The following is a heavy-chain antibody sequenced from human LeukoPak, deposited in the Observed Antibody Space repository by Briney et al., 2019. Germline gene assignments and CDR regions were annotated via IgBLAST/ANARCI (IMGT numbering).Heavy chain of an antibody. J-gene: IGHJ4*02. Sequence: GGSLRLSCAVSGITVSNAYLSWVRQAPGKGLEWVAVISYDGSNKYYADSVKGRFTISRDNSKNTLYLQMNSLRAEDTAVYYCARLIVVVPAAIQGNFDYWGQGTLVTVSS. CDR3: ARLIVVVPAAIQGNFDY. CDR2: ISYDGSNK. D-gene: IGHD2-2*02. V-gene: IGHV3-30-3*01. CDR1: GITVSNAY.